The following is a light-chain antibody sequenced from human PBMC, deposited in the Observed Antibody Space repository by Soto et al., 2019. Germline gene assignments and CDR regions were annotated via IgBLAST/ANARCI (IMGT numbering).Light chain of an antibody. CDR2: DND. V-gene: IGLV1-51*01. CDR3: VTWDSSLDAGV. CDR1: NSIIGSNS. Sequence: SVLTQPPSVSAAPGQKVTISCSGSNSIIGSNSVSWYQQLPGTAPKLLIYDNDKRPSEIPDRFSGSRSGTSATLGIAGLQTGDEADYYCVTWDSSLDAGVFGGGTKVTVL. J-gene: IGLJ2*01.